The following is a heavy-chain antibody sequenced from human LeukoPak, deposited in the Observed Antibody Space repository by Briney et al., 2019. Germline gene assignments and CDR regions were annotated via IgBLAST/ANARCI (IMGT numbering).Heavy chain of an antibody. CDR2: IRYDGSNK. J-gene: IGHJ4*02. V-gene: IGHV3-30*02. D-gene: IGHD2-2*01. Sequence: GGSLRLSCAASGFTVSSNYMSWVRQAPGKGLEWVAFIRYDGSNKYYADSVKGRFTISRDNSKNTLYLQMNSLRAEDTAVYYCATHRPYCSSTSCRGYYFDYWGQGTLVTVSS. CDR3: ATHRPYCSSTSCRGYYFDY. CDR1: GFTVSSNY.